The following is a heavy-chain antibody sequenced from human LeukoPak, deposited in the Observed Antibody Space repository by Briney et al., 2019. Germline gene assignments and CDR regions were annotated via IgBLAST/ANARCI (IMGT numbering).Heavy chain of an antibody. CDR1: GGSFSGYY. Sequence: PSETLSLTCAVFGGSFSGYYWTWVRQAPGKGLEWIGEINESGTTNYNPSLDNRVTISVDRSKNQFSLKVTSLTAADTAVFYCARALMTLGRGVPRTTWFDPWGPGTLVTVSS. CDR2: INESGTT. V-gene: IGHV4-34*01. J-gene: IGHJ5*02. CDR3: ARALMTLGRGVPRTTWFDP. D-gene: IGHD3-10*01.